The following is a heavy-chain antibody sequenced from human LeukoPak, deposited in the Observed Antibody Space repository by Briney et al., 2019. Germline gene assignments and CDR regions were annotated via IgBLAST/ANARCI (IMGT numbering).Heavy chain of an antibody. D-gene: IGHD2-15*01. CDR2: IYYSGST. V-gene: IGHV4-59*01. CDR3: AREAPDGGIFDY. CDR1: GGSISSYY. Sequence: SETLSLTCTVPGGSISSYYWTWIRQPPGKGLEWIGYIYYSGSTNYNPSLKSRVTISVDTSKNQFSLKLSSVTAADTAVYYCAREAPDGGIFDYWGQGTLVTVSS. J-gene: IGHJ4*02.